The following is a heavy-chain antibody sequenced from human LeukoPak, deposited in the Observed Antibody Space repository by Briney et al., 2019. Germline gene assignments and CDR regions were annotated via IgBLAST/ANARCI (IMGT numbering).Heavy chain of an antibody. Sequence: SETLSLTCTVSGGSINAYYWSWIRQPPGKGLEWIGEINHSGSTNYNPSLKSRVTISVDTSKNQFSLKLSSVTAADTAVYYCARGLGDYWGQGTLVTVSS. J-gene: IGHJ4*02. CDR1: GGSINAYY. V-gene: IGHV4-34*01. CDR3: ARGLGDY. CDR2: INHSGST.